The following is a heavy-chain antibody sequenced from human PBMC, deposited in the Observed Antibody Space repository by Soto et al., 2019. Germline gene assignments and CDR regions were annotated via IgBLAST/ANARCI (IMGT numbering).Heavy chain of an antibody. CDR3: GRDTGNDFWGGLTPFDP. V-gene: IGHV3-30*04. Sequence: QVQVVESGGGVVQPGTSLRLSCAASGFIFSSYVMHWVRQAPGKGLEWVAVISSDGRHEYYADPVKGRFTISRDNSKNTLYVQMNRLRTEDTAMYYCGRDTGNDFWGGLTPFDPWGQGTLVTVSS. CDR1: GFIFSSYV. J-gene: IGHJ5*02. D-gene: IGHD3-3*01. CDR2: ISSDGRHE.